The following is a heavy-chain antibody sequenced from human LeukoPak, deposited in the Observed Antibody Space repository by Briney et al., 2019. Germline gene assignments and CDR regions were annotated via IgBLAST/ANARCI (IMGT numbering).Heavy chain of an antibody. CDR1: GGSISSYY. Sequence: SETLSLTCTVSGGSISSYYWSWIRQPPGKGLEWIGYIHDSGSTNYNPSLKSRVTISVDTSKNQFSLKLSSVTAADTAVYYCARGLVGATLPARKFDYWGQGTLVTVSS. CDR3: ARGLVGATLPARKFDY. V-gene: IGHV4-59*12. CDR2: IHDSGST. J-gene: IGHJ4*02. D-gene: IGHD1-26*01.